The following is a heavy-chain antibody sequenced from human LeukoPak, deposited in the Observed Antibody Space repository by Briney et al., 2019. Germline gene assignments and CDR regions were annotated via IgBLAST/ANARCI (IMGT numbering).Heavy chain of an antibody. CDR2: ISSSSYT. V-gene: IGHV3-11*06. Sequence: GGSLRLSCAASGFTFSDYYMSCIRQAPGKGLEWVSYISSSSYTNYADSVKGRFTISRDNAKNSLYLQMNSLRAEDTAVYYCARGSTQWLAKVRHNWFDLWGQGTLVTVSS. J-gene: IGHJ5*02. CDR1: GFTFSDYY. CDR3: ARGSTQWLAKVRHNWFDL. D-gene: IGHD6-19*01.